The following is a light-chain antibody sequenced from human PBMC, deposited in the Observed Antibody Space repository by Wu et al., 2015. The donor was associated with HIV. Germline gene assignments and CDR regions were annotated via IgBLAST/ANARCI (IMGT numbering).Light chain of an antibody. V-gene: IGKV1-5*03. CDR2: KAS. J-gene: IGKJ1*01. Sequence: DIQMTQSPSTLSASVGDRVTVTCRASQSINSWLAWYQEKPGKAPKLLIYKASTLESGVPSRFSATGSETEFTFTITSLQPDDSATYYCHQYSTYSWTFGPGPRWKSN. CDR1: QSINSW. CDR3: HQYSTYSWT.